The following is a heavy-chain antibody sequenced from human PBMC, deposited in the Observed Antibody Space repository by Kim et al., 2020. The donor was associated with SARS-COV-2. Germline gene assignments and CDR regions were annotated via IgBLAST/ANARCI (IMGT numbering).Heavy chain of an antibody. CDR3: ARKGVGSSNFVFDN. CDR1: GGSISSGNYY. V-gene: IGHV4-31*11. J-gene: IGHJ4*02. CDR2: IHYSGTT. D-gene: IGHD6-6*01. Sequence: SETLSLTCAVSGGSISSGNYYWTWIRQHPGKGLEWIGYIHYSGTTYYNPSLESRVTISVDTSKNQFSLNLSSVTAADTALYYCARKGVGSSNFVFDNWGQGTRVTVSS.